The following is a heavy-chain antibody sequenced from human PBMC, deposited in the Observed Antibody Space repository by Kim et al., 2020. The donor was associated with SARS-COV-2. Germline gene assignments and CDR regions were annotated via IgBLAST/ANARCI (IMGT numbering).Heavy chain of an antibody. CDR3: ARTYKYDSSGLDAFDI. CDR1: GGSVSSGSYY. Sequence: SETLSLTCTVSGGSVSSGSYYWSWIRQPPGKGLEWIGYIYYSGSTNYNPSLKSRVTISVDTSKNQFSLKLSSVTAADTAVYYCARTYKYDSSGLDAFDIWGQGTMVTVSS. D-gene: IGHD3-22*01. CDR2: IYYSGST. V-gene: IGHV4-61*01. J-gene: IGHJ3*02.